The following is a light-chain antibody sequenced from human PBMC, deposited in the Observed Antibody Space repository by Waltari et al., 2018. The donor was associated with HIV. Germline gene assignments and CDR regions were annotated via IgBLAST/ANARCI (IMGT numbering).Light chain of an antibody. V-gene: IGKV2-30*01. CDR3: MQGTHWPPIT. CDR2: KVS. Sequence: VVMTPSPLPLPVAFGQPASIPRRSSQSLVYSDGNTYLNRFQQRPGQSPRRLIYKVSNRDSGVPDRFSGSGSGTDFTLKISRVEAEDVGFYYCMQGTHWPPITFGGGTKVEIK. CDR1: QSLVYSDGNTY. J-gene: IGKJ4*01.